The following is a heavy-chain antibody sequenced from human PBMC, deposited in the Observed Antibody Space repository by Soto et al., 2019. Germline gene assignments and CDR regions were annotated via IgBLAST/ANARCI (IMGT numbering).Heavy chain of an antibody. CDR2: ISYDGSNK. CDR3: ARDMYYYDSSGYLGY. CDR1: GFTFSSYA. V-gene: IGHV3-30-3*01. D-gene: IGHD3-22*01. J-gene: IGHJ1*01. Sequence: XGSLRLSCAAAGFTFSSYAMHWVRQAPGKGLEWVAVISYDGSNKYYADSVKGRFTISRDNSKNTLYLQMNSLRAEDTAVYYCARDMYYYDSSGYLGYWGQGTLVTV.